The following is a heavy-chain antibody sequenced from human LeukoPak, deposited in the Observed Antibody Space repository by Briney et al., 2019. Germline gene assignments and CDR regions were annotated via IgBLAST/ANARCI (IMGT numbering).Heavy chain of an antibody. CDR1: GGSISSTSYY. J-gene: IGHJ5*02. CDR2: INYSGST. CDR3: ARHGDLLSPFQT. Sequence: SETLSLTCTVSGGSISSTSYYWGWIRQPPGKGLEWIGTINYSGSTYYNPSLKSRVTISVDTSMNQISLKLNSVTAADTAMYYCARHGDLLSPFQTWGQGTLVTVSS. V-gene: IGHV4-39*01. D-gene: IGHD2-21*02.